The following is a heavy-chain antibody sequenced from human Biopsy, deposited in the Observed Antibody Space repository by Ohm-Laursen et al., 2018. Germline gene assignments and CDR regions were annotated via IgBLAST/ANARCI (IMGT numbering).Heavy chain of an antibody. Sequence: SLRLSCASSRFTFEDYAMHWVRLTPGKGLEWVSGIDWNRGSIAYGDSVKGRFTISRDNGKNFLYLQMSSLRVEDTALYFCAKDKGAHINYGDLYYFDSWGPGTMVTVSA. V-gene: IGHV3-9*01. D-gene: IGHD3-10*01. J-gene: IGHJ4*02. CDR3: AKDKGAHINYGDLYYFDS. CDR2: IDWNRGSI. CDR1: RFTFEDYA.